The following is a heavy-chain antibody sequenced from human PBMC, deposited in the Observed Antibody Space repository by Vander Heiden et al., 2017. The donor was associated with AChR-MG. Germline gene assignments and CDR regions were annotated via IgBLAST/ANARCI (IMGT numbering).Heavy chain of an antibody. CDR1: GFTFHSYR. CDR2: ISSSSSYI. Sequence: EVQRVESGGGLVKTGVSLRLSCAASGFTFHSYRMSWVRQGPGKGLEWVSSISSSSSYIYYADSVKGRFTISRDNAKNSLYLQMNSLRAEDTAVYYCARDGSGSYGWFDPWGQGTLVTVSS. V-gene: IGHV3-21*01. CDR3: ARDGSGSYGWFDP. D-gene: IGHD1-26*01. J-gene: IGHJ5*02.